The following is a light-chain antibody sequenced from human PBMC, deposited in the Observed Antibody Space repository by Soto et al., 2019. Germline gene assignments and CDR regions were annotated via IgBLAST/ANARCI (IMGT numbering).Light chain of an antibody. Sequence: DIQMTQSPSSLSASVGDRVTITCRASQTISRYVNWYQQKPGKAPKVLIYAASTLQSGVPSRFSGSRSGTDFTLTIISLQPEDFATYYCQQSFTATFTFGPGTRVDIK. CDR3: QQSFTATFT. CDR2: AAS. V-gene: IGKV1-39*01. J-gene: IGKJ3*01. CDR1: QTISRY.